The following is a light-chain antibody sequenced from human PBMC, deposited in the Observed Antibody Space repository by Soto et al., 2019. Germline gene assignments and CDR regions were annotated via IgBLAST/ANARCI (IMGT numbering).Light chain of an antibody. CDR2: SAS. Sequence: DIQMTQSPSSLSASVGDRVTITCRASQDISVYLAWYQQKPGKVPKLLIYSASTLQSGVPSRFSGSGSGTAVTLTISSLQPEDGATYFCQKFNTAPLTFGQGTRLEIK. CDR3: QKFNTAPLT. J-gene: IGKJ5*01. V-gene: IGKV1-27*01. CDR1: QDISVY.